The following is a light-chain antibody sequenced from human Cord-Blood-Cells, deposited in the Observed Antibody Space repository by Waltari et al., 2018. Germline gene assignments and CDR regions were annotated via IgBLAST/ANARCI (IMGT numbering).Light chain of an antibody. V-gene: IGLV2-23*01. CDR1: SSDVGSYNL. CDR2: EGS. Sequence: QSALTQPASVSGSPGQSITISCTGTSSDVGSYNLVSRYQQHPGKAPKLMIYEGSKRRSGGSNGCSGPKAGNTASLTSAGLQAEGEADYYCCSYAGSRVFGGGTKLTGL. J-gene: IGLJ3*02. CDR3: CSYAGSRV.